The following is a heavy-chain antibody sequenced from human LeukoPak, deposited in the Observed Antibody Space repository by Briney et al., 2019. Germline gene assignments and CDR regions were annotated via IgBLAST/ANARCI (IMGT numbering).Heavy chain of an antibody. CDR2: ISYDGSNK. D-gene: IGHD1-26*01. CDR1: GFTFSSYG. Sequence: PGRSLRLSWAASGFTFSSYGMHWVRQAPGKGLEWVAVISYDGSNKYYADSVKGRFTISRDNSKNTLYLQMNSLRAEDTAVYYCAKPSAGVGARALGLDYWGQGTLVTVSS. J-gene: IGHJ4*02. CDR3: AKPSAGVGARALGLDY. V-gene: IGHV3-30*18.